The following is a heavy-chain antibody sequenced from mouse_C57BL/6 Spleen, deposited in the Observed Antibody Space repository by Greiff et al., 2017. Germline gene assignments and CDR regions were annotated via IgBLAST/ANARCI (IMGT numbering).Heavy chain of an antibody. V-gene: IGHV1-69*01. CDR1: GYTFTSYW. J-gene: IGHJ2*01. CDR3: ARGDYCDY. Sequence: QVQLQQPGAELVMPGASVKLSCKASGYTFTSYWMHWVKQRPGQGLEWIGEIDPSDSYTNYNQKFKGKSTLTVDTSSSTAYMQLSSLTSEDSAVYYGARGDYCDYWGQGTTLTVSS. CDR2: IDPSDSYT.